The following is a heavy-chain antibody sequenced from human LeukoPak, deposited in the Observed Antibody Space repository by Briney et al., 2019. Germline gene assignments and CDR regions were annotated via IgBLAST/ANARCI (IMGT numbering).Heavy chain of an antibody. CDR1: GASIRSYY. Sequence: SETLSPTCTVSGASIRSYYWSWIRQAPGKGLEWIGYRDKSGRSKFNPSLESRVTISVDTSENQFSLKLTSVSAADTAVYYCAGGVAVVGGADYWGQGTLVTVSS. J-gene: IGHJ4*02. CDR2: RDKSGRS. CDR3: AGGVAVVGGADY. D-gene: IGHD6-13*01. V-gene: IGHV4-59*01.